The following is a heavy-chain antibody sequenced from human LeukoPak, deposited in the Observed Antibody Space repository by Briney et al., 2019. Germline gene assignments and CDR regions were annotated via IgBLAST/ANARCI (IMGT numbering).Heavy chain of an antibody. CDR2: ISSSSSTI. CDR3: ARVSGYSYGYSGDY. V-gene: IGHV3-48*01. CDR1: GFTFSSYS. J-gene: IGHJ4*02. Sequence: GGPLRLSCAASGFTFSSYSMNWVRQAPGKGLEWVSYISSSSSTIYYADSVKGRFTISRDNAKNSLYLQMNSLRAEDTAVYYCARVSGYSYGYSGDYWGQGTLVTVSS. D-gene: IGHD5-18*01.